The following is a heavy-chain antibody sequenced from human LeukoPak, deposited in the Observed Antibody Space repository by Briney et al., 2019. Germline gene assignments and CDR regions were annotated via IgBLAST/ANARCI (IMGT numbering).Heavy chain of an antibody. Sequence: GGSLRLSCAASGITFDDYGMTWVRQVPGTGLEWVSGINWSGGSTGYADSVKGRFAISRDNAKNSLYLQMNSLRAEDTALYYCARGGSYSSSPFDYWGQGTLVTVSS. CDR1: GITFDDYG. J-gene: IGHJ4*02. D-gene: IGHD6-6*01. V-gene: IGHV3-20*04. CDR2: INWSGGST. CDR3: ARGGSYSSSPFDY.